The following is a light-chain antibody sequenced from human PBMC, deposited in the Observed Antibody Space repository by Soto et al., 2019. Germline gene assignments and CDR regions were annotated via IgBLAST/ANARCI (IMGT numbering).Light chain of an antibody. CDR1: SGHSSYA. Sequence: QLVLTQSPSASASLGASVKLTCTLSSGHSSYAIAWHQQQPEKGPRYLVRLNSDGSHSKGDGIPDRFSGSSSGAERYLTISSLRSEDEADYYCQTWDTGIVVFGGGTKLTVL. CDR2: LNSDGSH. J-gene: IGLJ2*01. V-gene: IGLV4-69*01. CDR3: QTWDTGIVV.